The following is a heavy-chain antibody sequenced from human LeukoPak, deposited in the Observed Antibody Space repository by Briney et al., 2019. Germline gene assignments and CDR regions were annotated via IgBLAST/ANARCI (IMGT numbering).Heavy chain of an antibody. Sequence: PSETLSLTCTVSGGSISSHYWSWIRQPPGKGLEWIGYIYYSGSTNYNPSLKSRVTISVDTSKNQFSLKLSSVTAADTDVYYCARGTGRFDYWGQGTLVTVSS. D-gene: IGHD1-1*01. CDR2: IYYSGST. CDR1: GGSISSHY. J-gene: IGHJ4*02. V-gene: IGHV4-59*11. CDR3: ARGTGRFDY.